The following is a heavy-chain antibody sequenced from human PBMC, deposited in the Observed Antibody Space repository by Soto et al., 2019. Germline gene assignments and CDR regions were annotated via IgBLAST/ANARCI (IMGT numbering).Heavy chain of an antibody. CDR3: AREGNDFWSGYSHYYYYYVDV. D-gene: IGHD3-3*01. CDR2: MNPNSGNT. CDR1: GYTFTSYD. Sequence: ASVKVSCKASGYTFTSYDINWVRQATGQGLEWMGWMNPNSGNTGYAQKFQGRVTMTRNTSINTAYMELSSLRSEDTAVYYCAREGNDFWSGYSHYYYYYVDVWGKGTTVTV. J-gene: IGHJ6*03. V-gene: IGHV1-8*01.